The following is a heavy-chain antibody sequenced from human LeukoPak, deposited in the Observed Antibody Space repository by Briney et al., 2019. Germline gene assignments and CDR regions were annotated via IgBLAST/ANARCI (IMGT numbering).Heavy chain of an antibody. CDR2: IRYDGSNK. V-gene: IGHV3-30*02. D-gene: IGHD6-13*01. Sequence: PGGSLRLSCAASGFTFSSYGMHWVRQAPGKGPEWVAFIRYDGSNKYYADSVKGRFTISRDNSKNTLYLQMNSLRAEDTAVYYCAKDGSSWYTILPDGLDYWGQGTLVTVSS. CDR1: GFTFSSYG. J-gene: IGHJ4*02. CDR3: AKDGSSWYTILPDGLDY.